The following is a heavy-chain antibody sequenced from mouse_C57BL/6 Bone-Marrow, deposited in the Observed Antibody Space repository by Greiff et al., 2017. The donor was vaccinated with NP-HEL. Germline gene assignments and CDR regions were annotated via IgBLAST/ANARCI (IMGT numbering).Heavy chain of an antibody. V-gene: IGHV5-9*01. Sequence: EVQLVESGGGLVKPGGSLKLSCAASGFTFSSYTMSWVRQTPEKRLEWVATISGGGGNTYYPDSVKGRFTISRDNAKNTLYLQMSSLRSEDTALYYCARSLAWFAYWGQGTLVTVSA. CDR3: ARSLAWFAY. CDR2: ISGGGGNT. CDR1: GFTFSSYT. J-gene: IGHJ3*01.